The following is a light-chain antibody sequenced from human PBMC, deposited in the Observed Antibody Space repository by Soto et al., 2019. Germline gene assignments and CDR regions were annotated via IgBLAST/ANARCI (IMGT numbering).Light chain of an antibody. V-gene: IGLV4-69*01. CDR3: QTWGSGVQVV. Sequence: QPVLTQSPAASASLGASVRLTCTLSSGHSNYAIAWHQQRPGKGPRYLMNLNSDGTYGEGDDIPGRFSGSSSGSERYLTISSLQSEDEADYYCQTWGSGVQVVFGGGTQLTVL. CDR1: SGHSNYA. J-gene: IGLJ2*01. CDR2: LNSDGTY.